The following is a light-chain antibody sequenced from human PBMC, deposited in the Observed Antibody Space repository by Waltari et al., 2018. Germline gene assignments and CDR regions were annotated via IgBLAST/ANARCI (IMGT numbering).Light chain of an antibody. CDR3: QVWAGSDYDVA. J-gene: IGLJ2*01. V-gene: IGLV3-21*02. CDR1: NMGVYG. Sequence: SFVLTQAPSVSVAPGQTARITCGGNNMGVYGAPRYQQHPGQSPVLVVYDNRDRPSGLPDRFSGSSSANTATLTISRVEAGDEADYYCQVWAGSDYDVAFGGGTKL. CDR2: DNR.